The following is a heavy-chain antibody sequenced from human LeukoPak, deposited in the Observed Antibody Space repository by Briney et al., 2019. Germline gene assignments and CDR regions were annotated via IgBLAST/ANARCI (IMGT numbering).Heavy chain of an antibody. CDR2: ISSSSRYI. CDR3: ARPMVRETDWYFDL. J-gene: IGHJ2*01. Sequence: GGSLRLSCAASGFTFSSYSMNWVRQAPGKGLEWVSSISSSSRYIYYADSVKGRFTISRGNAKNSLYLQMDSLRAEDTAVYYCARPMVRETDWYFDLWGRGTQVTVSS. D-gene: IGHD3-10*01. V-gene: IGHV3-21*01. CDR1: GFTFSSYS.